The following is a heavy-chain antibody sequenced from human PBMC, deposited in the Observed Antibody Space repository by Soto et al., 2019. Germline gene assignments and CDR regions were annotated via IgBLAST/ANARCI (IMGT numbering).Heavy chain of an antibody. Sequence: PSETLSLTCAFSCYSIISGLYWGWIRQPPGKGLEWIGTIYRGGITYYNPSLKSRVTISIDTSKNHFSLRLSSVTATDTAVYFCAIGNPDWFDPWGQGTLVTVSS. CDR2: IYRGGIT. CDR3: AIGNPDWFDP. J-gene: IGHJ5*02. V-gene: IGHV4-38-2*01. D-gene: IGHD1-1*01. CDR1: CYSIISGLY.